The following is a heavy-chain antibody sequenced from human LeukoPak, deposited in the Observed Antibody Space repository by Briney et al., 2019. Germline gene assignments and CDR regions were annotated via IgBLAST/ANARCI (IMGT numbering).Heavy chain of an antibody. CDR2: INHSGST. Sequence: KPSETLSLTCAVYGGSFSGYYWSWIRQPPGKGLEWIGEINHSGSTNYNPSLKSRVTISVDTSKNQFSLKLSSVTAADTAVYYCARHEIYGDYTDYWGQGTLVTVSS. J-gene: IGHJ4*02. D-gene: IGHD4-17*01. CDR1: GGSFSGYY. CDR3: ARHEIYGDYTDY. V-gene: IGHV4-34*01.